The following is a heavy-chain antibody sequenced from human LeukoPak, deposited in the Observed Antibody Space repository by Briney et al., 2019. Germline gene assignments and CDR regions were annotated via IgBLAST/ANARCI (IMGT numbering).Heavy chain of an antibody. J-gene: IGHJ6*02. D-gene: IGHD3-3*01. CDR3: AKDMYYDFWSGYYTGNNYYYGMDV. CDR1: GFTFDDYA. V-gene: IGHV3-9*01. CDR2: ISWNSGSI. Sequence: SLRLSCAASGFTFDDYAMHWVRQAPGKGPEWVSGISWNSGSIGYADSVKGRFTISRDNAKNSLYLQMNSLRAEDTALYYCAKDMYYDFWSGYYTGNNYYYGMDVWGQGTTVTVSS.